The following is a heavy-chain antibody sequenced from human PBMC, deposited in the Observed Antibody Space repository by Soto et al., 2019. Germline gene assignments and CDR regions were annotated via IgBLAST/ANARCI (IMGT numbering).Heavy chain of an antibody. Sequence: EASVKVSCKASGFTFTSSAVQWVRQARGQRLEWIGWIVVGSGNTNYAQKFQERVTITRDMSTSTAYMELSSLRSEDTAVYYCAAERRSYGNYYYYYYGMDVWGQGTTVTVSS. CDR3: AAERRSYGNYYYYYYGMDV. J-gene: IGHJ6*02. V-gene: IGHV1-58*01. CDR1: GFTFTSSA. D-gene: IGHD5-18*01. CDR2: IVVGSGNT.